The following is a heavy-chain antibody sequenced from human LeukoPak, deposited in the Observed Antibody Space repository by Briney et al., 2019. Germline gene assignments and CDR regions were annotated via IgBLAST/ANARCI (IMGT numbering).Heavy chain of an antibody. CDR1: GFTFDDYA. J-gene: IGHJ1*01. Sequence: PGRSLRLSCAASGFTFDDYAMHWVRQAPGKGLEWVSGISWNSGSIGYADSVKGRFTISRDNAKNSLYLQMNSLRAEDTALYYCAKGVRIGGPFQHWGQGTLVTVSS. D-gene: IGHD3-10*01. CDR2: ISWNSGSI. CDR3: AKGVRIGGPFQH. V-gene: IGHV3-9*01.